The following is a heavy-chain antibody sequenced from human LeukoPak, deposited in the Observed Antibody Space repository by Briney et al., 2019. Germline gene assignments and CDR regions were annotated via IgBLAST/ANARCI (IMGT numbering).Heavy chain of an antibody. J-gene: IGHJ4*02. CDR1: GFTFSSYS. V-gene: IGHV3-21*01. CDR2: ISSSSSYI. D-gene: IGHD6-13*01. CDR3: ARAYSIYFDY. Sequence: TGGSLGLSCAASGFTFSSYSMNWVRQAPGKGLEWVSSISSSSSYIYYADSVKGRFTISRDNAKNSLYLQMNSLRAEDTAVYYCARAYSIYFDYWGQGTLVTVSS.